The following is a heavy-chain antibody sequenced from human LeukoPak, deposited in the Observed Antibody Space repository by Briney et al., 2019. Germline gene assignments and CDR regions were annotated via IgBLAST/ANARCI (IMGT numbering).Heavy chain of an antibody. CDR2: INPNSGGT. V-gene: IGHV1-2*02. Sequence: GASVKVSCKASGYTFTGYYMHWVRQAPGQGLEWMGWINPNSGGTNYAQKFQGRVTMTRETSISTAYMELSRLSSHNTAVYYCARGQGVTMIVVVFDYWGQGTLVTVSS. CDR1: GYTFTGYY. D-gene: IGHD3-22*01. J-gene: IGHJ4*02. CDR3: ARGQGVTMIVVVFDY.